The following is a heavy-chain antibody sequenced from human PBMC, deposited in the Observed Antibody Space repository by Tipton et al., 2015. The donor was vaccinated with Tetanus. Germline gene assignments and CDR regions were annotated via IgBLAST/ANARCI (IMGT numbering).Heavy chain of an antibody. CDR2: IKSKTDGGTT. V-gene: IGHV3-15*01. CDR3: TTAMDGSGNFDY. CDR1: GFTFSNAW. J-gene: IGHJ4*02. D-gene: IGHD3-10*01. Sequence: GSLRLSCAASGFTFSNAWMSWVRQAPGKGLEWVGRIKSKTDGGTTDYAAPVKGRFTISRDDSKNTLYLQMNSLKTEDTAVYYCTTAMDGSGNFDYWGQGTLVTVSS.